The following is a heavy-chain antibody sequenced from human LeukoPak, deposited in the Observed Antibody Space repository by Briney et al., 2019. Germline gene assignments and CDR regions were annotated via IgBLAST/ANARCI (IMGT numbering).Heavy chain of an antibody. V-gene: IGHV4-30-4*01. CDR3: ARGLDGYNYDY. D-gene: IGHD5-24*01. CDR1: GGPISSGDYY. J-gene: IGHJ4*02. CDR2: IYYSGST. Sequence: SETLSLTCTVSGGPISSGDYYWSWIRQPPGTGLEWIGYIYYSGSTYYNPSLKSRLTLSVDTSKNQFSLKLSSVTAADTAVYYCARGLDGYNYDYWGQGTLVTVSS.